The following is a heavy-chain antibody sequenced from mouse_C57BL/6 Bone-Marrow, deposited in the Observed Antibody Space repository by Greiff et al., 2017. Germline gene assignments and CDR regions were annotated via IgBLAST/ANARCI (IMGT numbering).Heavy chain of an antibody. CDR3: VCVSPDYGSTYWYFDV. V-gene: IGHV1-55*01. Sequence: QVQLQQPGAELVKPGASVKMSCKASGYTFTSYWITWVKQRPGQGLEWIGDIYPGSGSTNYNEKFKSKATLTVDTSSSTVYMQLSSLTSEDSAVYYCVCVSPDYGSTYWYFDVWGTGTTVTVSS. J-gene: IGHJ1*03. CDR2: IYPGSGST. CDR1: GYTFTSYW. D-gene: IGHD1-1*01.